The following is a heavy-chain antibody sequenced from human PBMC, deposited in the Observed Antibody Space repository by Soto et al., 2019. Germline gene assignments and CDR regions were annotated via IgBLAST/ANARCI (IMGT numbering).Heavy chain of an antibody. V-gene: IGHV1-69*04. CDR2: IIPILGVA. CDR1: GDTFSNHT. CDR3: ARVAEMGTVTEGYNYYMDV. Sequence: QVQLVQSGAEVKKPGSSVKVSCKASGDTFSNHTISWVRQAPGHGLEWMGRIIPILGVANYAQKFQGRVTITADKSTSTACMELSSVRSADTAVYYCARVAEMGTVTEGYNYYMDVWGKGTTVNFSS. J-gene: IGHJ6*03. D-gene: IGHD4-17*01.